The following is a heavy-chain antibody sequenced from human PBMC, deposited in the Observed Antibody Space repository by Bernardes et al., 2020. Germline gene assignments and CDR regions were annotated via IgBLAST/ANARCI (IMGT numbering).Heavy chain of an antibody. V-gene: IGHV3-23*01. J-gene: IGHJ4*02. D-gene: IGHD3-22*01. CDR2: ISGSGDMT. CDR1: GFTFRGYA. CDR3: VKGGYYDSGGYFFFHH. Sequence: GGSLRLSCTASGFTFRGYAMTWVRKAPGNGLEWVSSISGSGDMTFHADSVKGRFTISRDNSKNTLYLQMNSLRVEDTAVYYCVKGGYYDSGGYFFFHHWGQGTLVTVSS.